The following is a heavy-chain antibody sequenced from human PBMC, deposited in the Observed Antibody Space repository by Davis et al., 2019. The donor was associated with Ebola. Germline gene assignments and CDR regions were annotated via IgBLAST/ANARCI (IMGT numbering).Heavy chain of an antibody. J-gene: IGHJ6*04. CDR1: GFTVSSNY. D-gene: IGHD5-12*01. CDR3: AKALRSGYDYYYYGMDV. CDR2: ISWNSGSI. V-gene: IGHV3-9*01. Sequence: GGSLRLSCAASGFTVSSNYMSWVRQAPGKGLEWVSGISWNSGSIGYADSVKGRFTISRDNAKNSLYLQMNSLRAEDTALYYCAKALRSGYDYYYYGMDVWGKGTTVTVSS.